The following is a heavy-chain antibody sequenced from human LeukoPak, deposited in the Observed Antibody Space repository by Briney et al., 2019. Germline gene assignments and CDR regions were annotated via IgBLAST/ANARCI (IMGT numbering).Heavy chain of an antibody. CDR1: GFSFSSYN. J-gene: IGHJ6*03. CDR3: ARDPYSGSYGNYYYYFMDV. Sequence: GGSLRLSCEASGFSFSSYNMDWVRQTPGKGLEWISSITTSSTYTFYADSVKGRFTISRDNARNSLYLQMNSLRVEDTAVYYCARDPYSGSYGNYYYYFMDVWGKGTTVTISS. D-gene: IGHD1-26*01. CDR2: ITTSSTYT. V-gene: IGHV3-21*01.